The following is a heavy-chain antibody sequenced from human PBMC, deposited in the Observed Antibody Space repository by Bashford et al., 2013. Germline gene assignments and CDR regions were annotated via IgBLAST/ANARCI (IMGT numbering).Heavy chain of an antibody. D-gene: IGHD5-24*01. J-gene: IGHJ4*02. V-gene: IGHV1-2*02. CDR2: INPNSGGT. Sequence: WVRQAPGQGLEWMGWINPNSGGTNYAQKFQGRVTMTRDTSISTAYMELSRLRSDDTAVYYCARDSGKRRDGYNFDGHDYWGQGTLVTVSS. CDR3: ARDSGKRRDGYNFDGHDY.